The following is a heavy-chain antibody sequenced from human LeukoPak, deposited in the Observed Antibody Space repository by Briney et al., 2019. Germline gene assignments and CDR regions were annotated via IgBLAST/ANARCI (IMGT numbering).Heavy chain of an antibody. CDR1: GYTFTRYY. J-gene: IGHJ4*02. D-gene: IGHD1-26*01. V-gene: IGHV1-46*01. Sequence: ASVTVSCKASGYTFTRYYIHWVRQAPGQGLEWMGIIDPSGGSTSYAQKFQGRVTMTRDTSTSTVYMELSSLRSEDTAFYYWSRDNRGVVGATFDNWGQGTLVTVSS. CDR2: IDPSGGST. CDR3: SRDNRGVVGATFDN.